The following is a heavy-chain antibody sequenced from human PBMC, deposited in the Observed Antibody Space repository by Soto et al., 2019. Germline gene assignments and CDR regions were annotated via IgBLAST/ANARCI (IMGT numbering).Heavy chain of an antibody. CDR2: ISGSGGST. V-gene: IGHV3-23*01. D-gene: IGHD2-15*01. CDR3: AKAPVVAAPFDY. J-gene: IGHJ4*02. Sequence: EVQLLESGGGLVQPGGSLRLSCAASGFTFSSYAMSWVRQAPGKGLEWVSAISGSGGSTYYADSVKGRFTIYRDNSKNTLYLQMNSLTAEDTAVSYCAKAPVVAAPFDYWGQGTLGTGSS. CDR1: GFTFSSYA.